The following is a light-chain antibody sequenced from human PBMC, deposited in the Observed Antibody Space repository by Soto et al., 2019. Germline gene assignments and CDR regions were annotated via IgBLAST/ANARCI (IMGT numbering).Light chain of an antibody. CDR3: SSYAATNHYV. CDR2: EVS. Sequence: QSALTQPPSASGSPGQSVTISCTGTSSDVGGYNYVSWYQQHPGKAPQLIIYEVSKRPSGVPDRFSGSKSGNTASLTVSGLQAEDEADYYCSSYAATNHYVFGSGTKLTLL. CDR1: SSDVGGYNY. V-gene: IGLV2-8*01. J-gene: IGLJ1*01.